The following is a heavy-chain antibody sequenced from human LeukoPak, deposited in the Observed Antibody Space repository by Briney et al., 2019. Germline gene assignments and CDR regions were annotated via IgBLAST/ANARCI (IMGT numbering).Heavy chain of an antibody. D-gene: IGHD3-22*01. Sequence: GGSLRLSCAASGFTFSTYWMSWVRQAPGKGLEGVANIKQDGNEKYYVDIVKGRFTISRDNAKNSLYLQMNSLRAEDTAVYYCARDDYYDSSGYRAWYFDLWGRGTLVTVSS. CDR3: ARDDYYDSSGYRAWYFDL. V-gene: IGHV3-7*01. J-gene: IGHJ2*01. CDR1: GFTFSTYW. CDR2: IKQDGNEK.